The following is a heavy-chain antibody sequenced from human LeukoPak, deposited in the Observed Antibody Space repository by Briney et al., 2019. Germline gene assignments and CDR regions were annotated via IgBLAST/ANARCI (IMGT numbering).Heavy chain of an antibody. V-gene: IGHV1-69*01. D-gene: IGHD4-17*01. CDR1: GGTFSSYA. CDR3: ARGSEGLSPRRDYGDYVFVR. J-gene: IGHJ4*02. CDR2: IIPIFGTA. Sequence: SVKVSCKASGGTFSSYAISWVRQAPGQGLEWMGGIIPIFGTANYAQKVQGRVTITADESTSTAYMELSSLRSEDTAVYYCARGSEGLSPRRDYGDYVFVRWGQGTLVTVSS.